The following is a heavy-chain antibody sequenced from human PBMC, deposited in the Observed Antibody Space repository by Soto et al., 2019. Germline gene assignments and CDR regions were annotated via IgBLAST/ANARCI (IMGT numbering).Heavy chain of an antibody. J-gene: IGHJ5*02. CDR2: INPNSGGT. CDR1: GYTFTGYY. CDR3: ARDVYCSSTSCHNNWFDP. D-gene: IGHD2-2*01. Sequence: QVQLVQSGAEVKKPGASVKVSCKASGYTFTGYYMHWVRQAPGQGLEWMGWINPNSGGTNYAQKFQGWVTMSRDTSISTAYMELSRLRSDDTAVYYCARDVYCSSTSCHNNWFDPWGQGTLVTVSS. V-gene: IGHV1-2*04.